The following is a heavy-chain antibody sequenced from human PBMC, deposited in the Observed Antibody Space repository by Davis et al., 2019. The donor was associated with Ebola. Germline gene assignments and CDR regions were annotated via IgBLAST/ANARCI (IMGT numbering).Heavy chain of an antibody. Sequence: SETLSLTCTVSGDSISSSSYYWAWIRQPPGKGLEWIGSIYYSGSTYYNPSLKRRVTISVDTSKNQFSLKLSSVTAADTAVYYCARYGRYYYYYGMDVWGQGTTVTVSS. J-gene: IGHJ6*02. CDR3: ARYGRYYYYYGMDV. V-gene: IGHV4-39*07. CDR2: IYYSGST. D-gene: IGHD1-26*01. CDR1: GDSISSSSYY.